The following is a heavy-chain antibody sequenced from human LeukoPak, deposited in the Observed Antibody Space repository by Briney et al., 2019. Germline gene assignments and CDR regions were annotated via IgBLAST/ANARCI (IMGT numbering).Heavy chain of an antibody. Sequence: GGSLRLSCAASGFTFSSYAMSWVRQAPGKGLEWVLAISGSGGSTYYADSVKGRFTISRDNSKNTLYLQMNSLRAEDTAVYYCAKDGDYYDSSGYYYSFDYWGQGTLVTVSS. D-gene: IGHD3-22*01. V-gene: IGHV3-23*01. CDR1: GFTFSSYA. CDR2: ISGSGGST. J-gene: IGHJ4*02. CDR3: AKDGDYYDSSGYYYSFDY.